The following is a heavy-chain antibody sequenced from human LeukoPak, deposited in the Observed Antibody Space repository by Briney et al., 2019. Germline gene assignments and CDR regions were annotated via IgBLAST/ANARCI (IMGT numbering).Heavy chain of an antibody. CDR1: GGSISSYY. D-gene: IGHD3-10*01. CDR3: ARAEDTSVRGVPYIFDY. J-gene: IGHJ4*02. Sequence: SETLSLTCTVSGGSISSYYWRWIRQPPGKGLEWIGYIYYSGSTNYNPPLKSRVTISVDKSKNQFSLKLSSVTAADTAVYYCARAEDTSVRGVPYIFDYWGQGTLVTVSS. CDR2: IYYSGST. V-gene: IGHV4-59*01.